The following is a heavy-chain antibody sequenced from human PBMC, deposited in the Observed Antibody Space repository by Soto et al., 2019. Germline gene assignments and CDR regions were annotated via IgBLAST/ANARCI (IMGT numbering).Heavy chain of an antibody. CDR1: GGSISSGGYY. Sequence: PSETLCLPGTVSGGSISSGGYYWSWIRQHPGKGLEWIGYIYYSGSTYYNPSLKSRVTISVDTSKNQFSLKLSSVTAADTAVYSCARSRTSANYFDYWGQGTLVTVSS. J-gene: IGHJ4*02. CDR2: IYYSGST. V-gene: IGHV4-31*03. D-gene: IGHD2-2*01. CDR3: ARSRTSANYFDY.